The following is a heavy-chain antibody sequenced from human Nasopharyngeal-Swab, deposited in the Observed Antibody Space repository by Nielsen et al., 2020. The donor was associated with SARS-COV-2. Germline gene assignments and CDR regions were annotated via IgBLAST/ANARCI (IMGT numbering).Heavy chain of an antibody. J-gene: IGHJ6*02. CDR1: GTISSAYN. V-gene: IGHV3-21*01. Sequence: GEAMKISCAASGTISSAYNKNWVRQARGKGVEWVSSISSTSHYLFYADSLKGRFTISSDNAKNSLFLQINGLRAEDTAVYYCARGHVARDYYYGMDVWGQGTTVTVSS. CDR2: ISSTSHYL. CDR3: ARGHVARDYYYGMDV.